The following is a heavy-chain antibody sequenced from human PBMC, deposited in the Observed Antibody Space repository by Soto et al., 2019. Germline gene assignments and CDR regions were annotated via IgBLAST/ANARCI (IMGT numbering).Heavy chain of an antibody. J-gene: IGHJ6*02. Sequence: SETLSLTCTVSGGSISSSSYYWGWIRQPPGKGLEWIGSIYYSGSTYYNPSLKSRVTISVDTSKNQFSLKLSSVTAADTAVYYCARGRRNSKIYYYYYGMDVWGQGTTVTVSS. CDR2: IYYSGST. V-gene: IGHV4-39*07. D-gene: IGHD1-7*01. CDR1: GGSISSSSYY. CDR3: ARGRRNSKIYYYYYGMDV.